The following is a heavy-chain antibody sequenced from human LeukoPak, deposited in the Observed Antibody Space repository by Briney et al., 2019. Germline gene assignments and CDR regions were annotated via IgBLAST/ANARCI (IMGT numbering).Heavy chain of an antibody. CDR1: GYRFTSYW. CDR3: ARGTMLRGLIADFDY. V-gene: IGHV5-51*01. Sequence: GESLKISCKGSGYRFTSYWIGWVRQMPGKGLEWMGIIYPGDSDTRYSPSFQGQATISADKSISTAYLQWSSLKASDTAMYYCARGTMLRGLIADFDYWGQGTLVTVSS. J-gene: IGHJ4*02. D-gene: IGHD3-10*01. CDR2: IYPGDSDT.